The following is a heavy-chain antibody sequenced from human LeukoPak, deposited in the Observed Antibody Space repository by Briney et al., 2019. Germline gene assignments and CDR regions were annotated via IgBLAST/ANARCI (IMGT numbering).Heavy chain of an antibody. J-gene: IGHJ6*02. D-gene: IGHD1-1*01. CDR1: GYTFTSYA. CDR3: ARSSPPQHYYFFGMDV. CDR2: INAGNGNT. V-gene: IGHV1-3*01. Sequence: ASVKVSCKASGYTFTSYAMHWVRQAPGQRLEWMGWINAGNGNTKYSQKFQGRVTITRDTSASTVYMDLSSLRSEDTAVYYCARSSPPQHYYFFGMDVWGQGTTVTVSS.